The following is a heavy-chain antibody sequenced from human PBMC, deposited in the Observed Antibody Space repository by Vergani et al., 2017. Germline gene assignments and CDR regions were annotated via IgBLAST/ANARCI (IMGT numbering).Heavy chain of an antibody. CDR3: ARVKREVHAYGDYYYYYDMDV. Sequence: QVQLQESGPGLVKPSETLSLTCTVSGGSISSYYWSWIRQPPGEGLEWIGDIYYSGSTTYNPSLKNRVTLSVDTSKNQFSMKLSSVTAAETAVDYCARVKREVHAYGDYYYYYDMDVWGKGTTVTVSS. V-gene: IGHV4-59*01. D-gene: IGHD4-17*01. CDR1: GGSISSYY. J-gene: IGHJ6*03. CDR2: IYYSGST.